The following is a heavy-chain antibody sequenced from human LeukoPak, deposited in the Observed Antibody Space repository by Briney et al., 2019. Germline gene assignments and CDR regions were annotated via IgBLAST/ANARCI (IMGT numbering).Heavy chain of an antibody. CDR1: GSTFTGYY. J-gene: IGHJ4*02. CDR3: ARDSRSSGFHFDY. Sequence: GASVKVSCKASGSTFTGYYMHWVRQAPGQGLEWMGWINPNSGGTNYAQKFQGRVTMTRDTSISTAYMELSSLRYDDTAFYYCARDSRSSGFHFDYWGQGTLVTVSS. V-gene: IGHV1-2*02. CDR2: INPNSGGT. D-gene: IGHD6-6*01.